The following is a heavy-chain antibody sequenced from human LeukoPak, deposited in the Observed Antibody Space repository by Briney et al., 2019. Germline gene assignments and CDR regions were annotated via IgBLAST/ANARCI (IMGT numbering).Heavy chain of an antibody. J-gene: IGHJ4*02. CDR1: GFTFSSYG. Sequence: GGSLRLSCAASGFTFSSYGMHWVRQAPGKGLEWVAVIWYDGSNKYYADSVKGRFTISRDNSKNTLYLQMNSLRAEDTAVYYCARERGQLLWFGEFHIFNYWGQGTLVTVSS. D-gene: IGHD3-10*01. V-gene: IGHV3-33*01. CDR3: ARERGQLLWFGEFHIFNY. CDR2: IWYDGSNK.